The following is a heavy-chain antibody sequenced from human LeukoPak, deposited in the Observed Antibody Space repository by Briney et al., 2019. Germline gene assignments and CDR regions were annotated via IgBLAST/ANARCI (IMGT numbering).Heavy chain of an antibody. J-gene: IGHJ4*02. Sequence: ASVKGSCKASGYTFTSYGISWVRQAPGQGLEWMGWISAYNGNTNYAQKLQGRVTMTTDTSTSTAYMELRSLRSDDTAVYYCARVITMVRGVIAVVTAIHPPDYWGQGTLVTVSS. CDR1: GYTFTSYG. CDR3: ARVITMVRGVIAVVTAIHPPDY. V-gene: IGHV1-18*04. CDR2: ISAYNGNT. D-gene: IGHD3-10*01.